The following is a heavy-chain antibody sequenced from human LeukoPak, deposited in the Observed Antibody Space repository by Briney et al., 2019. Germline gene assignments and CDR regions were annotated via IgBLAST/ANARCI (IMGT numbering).Heavy chain of an antibody. CDR2: IIPIFGTA. CDR3: VRDTGIYDYVWGSYLRY. CDR1: GGTFSSYA. D-gene: IGHD3-16*01. J-gene: IGHJ4*02. V-gene: IGHV1-69*06. Sequence: GASVKVSCKASGGTFSSYAISWVRQAPGQGLEWMGGIIPIFGTANYAQKFQGRVTITADKSTSTAYMELSSLRSEDTAVYYCVRDTGIYDYVWGSYLRYWGQGTLVTVSS.